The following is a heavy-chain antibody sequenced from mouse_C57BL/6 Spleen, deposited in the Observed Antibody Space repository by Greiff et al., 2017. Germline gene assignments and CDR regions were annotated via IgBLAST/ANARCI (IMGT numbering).Heavy chain of an antibody. CDR2: ISDGGSYT. V-gene: IGHV5-4*01. D-gene: IGHD1-1*01. CDR3: AREGITTVVPFAY. J-gene: IGHJ3*01. CDR1: GFTFSSYA. Sequence: EVKLMESGGGLVKPGGSLKLSCAASGFTFSSYAMSWVRQTPEKRLEWVATISDGGSYTYYPDNVKGRFTISRDNAKNNLYLQMSHLKSEDTAMYYCAREGITTVVPFAYWGQGTLVTVSA.